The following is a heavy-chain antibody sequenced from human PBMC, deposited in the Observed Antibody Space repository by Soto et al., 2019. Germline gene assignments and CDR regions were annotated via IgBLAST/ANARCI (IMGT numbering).Heavy chain of an antibody. J-gene: IGHJ4*02. CDR1: GFSLSTSGMG. CDR3: ARRYYDTLTGPPYYFDY. V-gene: IGHV2-5*02. CDR2: IYWDDDR. D-gene: IGHD3-9*01. Sequence: QVTLKEAGPTLLKPTQTLTLTCTFSGFSLSTSGMGVGWIRQPPGKALEWLALIYWDDDRRHSPSLKSRLTITKDTSKNQVVLTMTNMDPVDTATYYCARRYYDTLTGPPYYFDYWGQGTLVTVSS.